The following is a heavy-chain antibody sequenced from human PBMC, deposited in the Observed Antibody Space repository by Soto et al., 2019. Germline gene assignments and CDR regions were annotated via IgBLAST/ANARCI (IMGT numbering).Heavy chain of an antibody. V-gene: IGHV1-69*13. CDR3: ATIYCSGGSCPLAFDY. CDR1: GGTFSSYA. D-gene: IGHD2-15*01. J-gene: IGHJ4*02. Sequence: ASVKVSCKASGGTFSSYAISWVRQAPGQGLEWMGGIIPIFGTANYAQKFQGRVTITADESTSTAYMELSSLRSEDTAVYYCATIYCSGGSCPLAFDYWGQGTLVTVSS. CDR2: IIPIFGTA.